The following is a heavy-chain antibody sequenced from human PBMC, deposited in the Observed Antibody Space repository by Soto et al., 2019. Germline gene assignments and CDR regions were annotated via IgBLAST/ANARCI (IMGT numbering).Heavy chain of an antibody. Sequence: ASVKVSCKASGYTFTSYAMHWVRQAPGQRLEWMGWINAGNGNTKYSQKFQGRVTITRDTSASTAYMELSSLRSEDTAVYYCARDRAHLSSGYYHFDYRGQGTLVTVSS. CDR3: ARDRAHLSSGYYHFDY. D-gene: IGHD3-22*01. CDR2: INAGNGNT. V-gene: IGHV1-3*01. J-gene: IGHJ4*02. CDR1: GYTFTSYA.